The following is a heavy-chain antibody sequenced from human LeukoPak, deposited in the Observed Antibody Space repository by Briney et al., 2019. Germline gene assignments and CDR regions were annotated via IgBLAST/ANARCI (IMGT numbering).Heavy chain of an antibody. J-gene: IGHJ6*02. D-gene: IGHD6-19*01. V-gene: IGHV3-11*06. CDR3: VKIAVAGANYYYYYGMDV. Sequence: PGGSLRLSCAASGFTSSDYYMSWIRQAPGKGLEWVSYISSSSSYTYYADSVKGRFTISRDNSKNTLYLQMSSLRAEDTAVYYCVKIAVAGANYYYYYGMDVWGQGTTVTVSS. CDR1: GFTSSDYY. CDR2: ISSSSSYT.